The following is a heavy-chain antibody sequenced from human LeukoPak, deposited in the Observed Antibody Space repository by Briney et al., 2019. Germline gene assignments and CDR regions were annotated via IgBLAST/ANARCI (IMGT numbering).Heavy chain of an antibody. CDR2: INPNSGGT. CDR1: GYTFTGYY. Sequence: SVKVSCKASGYTFTGYYMHWVRQAPGQGLEWMGWINPNSGGTNYAQKFQGRVTMTRDTSISTAYMELSRLRSDDTAVYYCASLGGDYLQWLAPDFDYWGQGTLVTVSS. J-gene: IGHJ4*02. CDR3: ASLGGDYLQWLAPDFDY. V-gene: IGHV1-2*02. D-gene: IGHD6-19*01.